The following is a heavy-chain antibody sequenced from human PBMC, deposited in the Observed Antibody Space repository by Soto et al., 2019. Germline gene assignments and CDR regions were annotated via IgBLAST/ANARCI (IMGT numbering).Heavy chain of an antibody. J-gene: IGHJ4*02. CDR1: GGSFSGYY. D-gene: IGHD3-10*01. CDR2: INHSGST. Sequence: SETLSLTCAVYGGSFSGYYWSWIRQPPGKGLEWIGEINHSGSTNYNPSLKSRVTISVDTSKSQFSLKLSSVTAADTAVYYCARGKPGSGSYVFDYWGQGTLVTVSS. CDR3: ARGKPGSGSYVFDY. V-gene: IGHV4-34*01.